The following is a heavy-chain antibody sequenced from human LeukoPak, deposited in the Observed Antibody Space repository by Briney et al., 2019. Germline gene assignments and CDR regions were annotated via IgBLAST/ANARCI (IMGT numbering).Heavy chain of an antibody. CDR2: IYYSGST. CDR3: ARVRYCSSTSCYRYFDL. D-gene: IGHD2-2*01. J-gene: IGHJ2*01. CDR1: GGSISSYY. V-gene: IGHV4-59*01. Sequence: PETLSLTCTVSGGSISSYYWSWIRQPPGKGLEWIGYIYYSGSTNYNPSLKSRVTISVDTSKNQFSLKLSSVTAADTAVYYCARVRYCSSTSCYRYFDLWGRGTLATVSS.